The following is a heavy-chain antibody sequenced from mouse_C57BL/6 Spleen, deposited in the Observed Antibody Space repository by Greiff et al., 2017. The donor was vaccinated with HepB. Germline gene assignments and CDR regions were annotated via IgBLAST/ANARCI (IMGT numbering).Heavy chain of an antibody. CDR2: INPNYGTT. CDR3: ANSDGNYY. J-gene: IGHJ2*02. Sequence: VQLKESGPELVKPGASVKISCKASGYSFTDYNMNWVKQSNGKSLEWIGVINPNYGTTSYNQKFKGKATLTVDQSSITPYMQLNTLTSEDSSVYYCANSDGNYYWGQGTSLTVSS. V-gene: IGHV1-39*01. CDR1: GYSFTDYN. D-gene: IGHD2-1*01.